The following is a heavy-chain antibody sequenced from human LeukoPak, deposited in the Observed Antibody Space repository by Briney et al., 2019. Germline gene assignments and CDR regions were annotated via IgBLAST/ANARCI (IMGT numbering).Heavy chain of an antibody. CDR2: IIPIFGTA. D-gene: IGHD4-23*01. J-gene: IGHJ3*01. Sequence: SVKVSCKASGGTFSSYAISWVRQAPGQGLEWMGGIIPIFGTANYAQKFQGRVTITADESTSTAYMELSSLRSEDTAVYYCARERQGIDYGGNSWPDAFDLWGQGTMVTVSS. V-gene: IGHV1-69*13. CDR3: ARERQGIDYGGNSWPDAFDL. CDR1: GGTFSSYA.